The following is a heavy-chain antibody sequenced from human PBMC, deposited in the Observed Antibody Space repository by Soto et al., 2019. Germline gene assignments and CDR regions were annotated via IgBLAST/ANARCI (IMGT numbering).Heavy chain of an antibody. V-gene: IGHV4-59*01. D-gene: IGHD3-10*01. J-gene: IGHJ6*03. CDR3: SRRGIGSGSYYTNYYYYMDV. CDR1: GGFISSYY. Sequence: PSETLSLTCTVSGGFISSYYWSWIRQPPGKGLEWIGYIYYSGSTNYNPSLKSRVTISVDTSKNQFSLKLSSVTAADTAVYYCSRRGIGSGSYYTNYYYYMDVWGKGTTVTVSS. CDR2: IYYSGST.